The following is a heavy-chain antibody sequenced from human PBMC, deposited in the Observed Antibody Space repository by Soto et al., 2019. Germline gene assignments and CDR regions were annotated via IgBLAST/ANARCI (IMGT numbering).Heavy chain of an antibody. Sequence: GGSLRLSCAASGFTFSSYAMSWVRQAPGKGLEWVSAISGSGGSTYYADSVKGRFTISRDNSKNTLYLQMNSLRAEDTAVYYCASPPGIAAAGNYYYCYMDVWGKETMVTVSS. D-gene: IGHD6-13*01. CDR2: ISGSGGST. CDR3: ASPPGIAAAGNYYYCYMDV. V-gene: IGHV3-23*01. J-gene: IGHJ6*03. CDR1: GFTFSSYA.